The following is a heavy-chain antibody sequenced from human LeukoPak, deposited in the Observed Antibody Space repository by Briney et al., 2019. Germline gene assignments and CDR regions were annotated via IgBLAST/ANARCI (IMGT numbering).Heavy chain of an antibody. CDR3: ARDRRVGDYMDV. Sequence: VASVKVSCKASGYTFTDYFLHWVRQAPGQGLEWMGWINPNSGGTNYAQKFQGRVTMTRDTSISTAYMDLSRLRSDDTAVYYCARDRRVGDYMDVWGKGTTVTISS. V-gene: IGHV1-2*02. CDR1: GYTFTDYF. J-gene: IGHJ6*03. CDR2: INPNSGGT.